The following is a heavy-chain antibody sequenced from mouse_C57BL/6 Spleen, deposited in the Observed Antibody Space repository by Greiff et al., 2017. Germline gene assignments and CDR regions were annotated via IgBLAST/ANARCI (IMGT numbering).Heavy chain of an antibody. Sequence: VKLQESGAELVKPGASVKISCKASGYAFSSYWMNWVKQRPGKGLEWIGQIYPGDGDTNYNGKFKGKATLTADKSSSTAYMQLSSLTSEDSAVYFCARGDLATVVADWYFDVWGTGTTVTVSS. V-gene: IGHV1-80*01. CDR2: IYPGDGDT. CDR1: GYAFSSYW. D-gene: IGHD1-1*01. CDR3: ARGDLATVVADWYFDV. J-gene: IGHJ1*03.